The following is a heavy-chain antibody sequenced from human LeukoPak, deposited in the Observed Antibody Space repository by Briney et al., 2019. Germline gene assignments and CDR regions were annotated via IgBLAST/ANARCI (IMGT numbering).Heavy chain of an antibody. D-gene: IGHD2/OR15-2a*01. CDR1: GGSISNYY. V-gene: IGHV4-4*07. CDR3: ARDFYGDDGHHPFDY. CDR2: IYASGST. Sequence: PSETLSLTCSVSGGSISNYYWIWLRQPAGKGLEWIGRIYASGSTNYNPSLKSRVTISMDKSKNHFSLNLKSVTAADTAFYYCARDFYGDDGHHPFDYWGQGIQVTVSS. J-gene: IGHJ4*02.